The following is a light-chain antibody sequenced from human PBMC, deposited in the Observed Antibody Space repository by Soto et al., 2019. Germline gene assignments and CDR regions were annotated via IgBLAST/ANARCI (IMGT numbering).Light chain of an antibody. V-gene: IGLV1-40*01. Sequence: QSALTQPPSVSGAPGQRVTLSCTGNSSNLGAGYDVHWYQQLPGAAPKLVIFGNRNRPSGVPERFSGSKSGTSASLAISGLQSEDEADYYCATWDASLNEWVFGGGTKLTVL. CDR2: GNR. CDR3: ATWDASLNEWV. CDR1: SSNLGAGYD. J-gene: IGLJ3*02.